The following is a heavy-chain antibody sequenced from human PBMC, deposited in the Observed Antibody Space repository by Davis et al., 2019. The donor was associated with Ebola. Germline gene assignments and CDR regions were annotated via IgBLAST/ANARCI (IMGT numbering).Heavy chain of an antibody. V-gene: IGHV3-73*01. J-gene: IGHJ3*02. Sequence: GESLKISCAASGFTFSGSAMHWVRQASGKGLEWVGRIRSKANSYATAYAASVKGRFTISRVDSKNTAYLQMNSLKTEDTAVYYCTTTVTRVSGAFDIWGQGTMVTVSS. CDR1: GFTFSGSA. CDR2: IRSKANSYAT. CDR3: TTTVTRVSGAFDI. D-gene: IGHD4-17*01.